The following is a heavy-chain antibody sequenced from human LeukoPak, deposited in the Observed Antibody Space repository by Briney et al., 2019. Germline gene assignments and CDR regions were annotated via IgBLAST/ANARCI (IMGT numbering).Heavy chain of an antibody. V-gene: IGHV4-39*01. J-gene: IGHJ4*02. D-gene: IGHD3-22*01. CDR2: VYYSGST. CDR1: GGSISSSSYY. Sequence: SETLSLTCTVSGGSISSSSYYWGWIRQPPGKGLEWIGSVYYSGSTYYNPSLKSRVTISVDTSKNQFSLKLSSVTAADTAVYYCAGVHQGYYYEPDYWGQGTLVTVSS. CDR3: AGVHQGYYYEPDY.